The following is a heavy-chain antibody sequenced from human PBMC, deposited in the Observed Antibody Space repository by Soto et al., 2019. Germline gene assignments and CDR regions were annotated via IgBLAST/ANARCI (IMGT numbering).Heavy chain of an antibody. CDR2: ISGSSSHI. D-gene: IGHD3-22*01. V-gene: IGHV3-11*03. CDR3: ARFRFVSGAYYSDFYY. CDR1: GLTFSDYY. J-gene: IGHJ4*02. Sequence: GGSLRLSCAASGLTFSDYYMKWIRQAPGKGQEWVSYISGSSSHINYSDSVKGRFTISRDNAKNSLFLQMNDLRAEDTAVYYCARFRFVSGAYYSDFYYWGQGTLVTSPQ.